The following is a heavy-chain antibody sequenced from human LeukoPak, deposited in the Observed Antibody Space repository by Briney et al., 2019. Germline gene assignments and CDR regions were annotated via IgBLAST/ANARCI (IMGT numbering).Heavy chain of an antibody. CDR1: GDSVFSNSAA. CDR2: TYYRSKWYN. V-gene: IGHV6-1*01. Sequence: SQTLSLTCAISGDSVFSNSAAWNWIRQSPSRGLEWLGGTYYRSKWYNDYAVSVKSRITINPDTSKNQLSLQLNSVTPEDTAVYYCARGVGSSINYYFDYWGQGTLVTVSS. D-gene: IGHD3-10*01. CDR3: ARGVGSSINYYFDY. J-gene: IGHJ4*02.